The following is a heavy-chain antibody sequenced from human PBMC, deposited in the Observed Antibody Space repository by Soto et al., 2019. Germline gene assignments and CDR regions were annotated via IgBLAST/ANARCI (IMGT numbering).Heavy chain of an antibody. D-gene: IGHD3-9*01. Sequence: GGSLRLSCAASGFTFSSYWMSWVRQAPGKGLEWVANIKQDGSEKYYVDSVKGRFTISRDNAKNSLYLQMNSLRAEDTAVYYCARVSGGAKAYFDFDYWGQGTLVTVSS. CDR2: IKQDGSEK. J-gene: IGHJ4*02. CDR3: ARVSGGAKAYFDFDY. V-gene: IGHV3-7*01. CDR1: GFTFSSYW.